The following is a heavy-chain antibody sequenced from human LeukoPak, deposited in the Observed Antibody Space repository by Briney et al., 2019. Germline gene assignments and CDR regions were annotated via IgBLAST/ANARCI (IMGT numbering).Heavy chain of an antibody. D-gene: IGHD3-3*01. CDR3: ARVPGGLEWADFDY. Sequence: GGSLRLSCAASGFTFSSYAMSWVRQASGKGLEWVSCISSSSSDIYYADSVKGRFTISRDNAKNSLYLQMSSLRAEDTAVYYCARVPGGLEWADFDYWGQGTLVTVSS. J-gene: IGHJ4*02. V-gene: IGHV3-21*01. CDR1: GFTFSSYA. CDR2: ISSSSSDI.